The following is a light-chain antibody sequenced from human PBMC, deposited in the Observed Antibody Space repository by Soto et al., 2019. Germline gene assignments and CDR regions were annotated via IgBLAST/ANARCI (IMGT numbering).Light chain of an antibody. Sequence: AIQLTQSPSSLSASVGDRVTITCRASQGISSALAWYQQKPRKAPKLLIYDASSLESGVPSRFSGSGSETDFTLTISSLQPEDFATYYCQQFNSYPPFTFGPGTKVDIK. J-gene: IGKJ3*01. CDR1: QGISSA. CDR2: DAS. V-gene: IGKV1-13*02. CDR3: QQFNSYPPFT.